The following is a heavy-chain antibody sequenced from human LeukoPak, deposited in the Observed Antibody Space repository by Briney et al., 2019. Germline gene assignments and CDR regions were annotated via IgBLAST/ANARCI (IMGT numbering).Heavy chain of an antibody. CDR3: ARQTGYGLVSFDF. D-gene: IGHD3-10*01. Sequence: PSETLSLTCTVSGGSISGYYWNWIRQPPGKGLEWIGFIYYSGSTNYNPSLQSRVTISLATSKNQFSLKLSSVTAADTAVYYCARQTGYGLVSFDFWGQGTLVTVSS. V-gene: IGHV4-59*08. CDR2: IYYSGST. J-gene: IGHJ4*02. CDR1: GGSISGYY.